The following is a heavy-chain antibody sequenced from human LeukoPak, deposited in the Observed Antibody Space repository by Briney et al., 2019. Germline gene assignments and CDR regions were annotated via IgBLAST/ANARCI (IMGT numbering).Heavy chain of an antibody. CDR3: SRGGWFRLDP. D-gene: IGHD2-15*01. J-gene: IGHJ5*02. CDR1: GDSISSYY. CDR2: IYTSGRT. V-gene: IGHV4-4*07. Sequence: SETLSLTCSVSGDSISSYYWSWVRQPTGKGLEWVGRIYTSGRTNYNPSLKSRVTMSVATSKNQFSQKVSSVAAGETAVYYCSRGGWFRLDPWRENTLVPVSS.